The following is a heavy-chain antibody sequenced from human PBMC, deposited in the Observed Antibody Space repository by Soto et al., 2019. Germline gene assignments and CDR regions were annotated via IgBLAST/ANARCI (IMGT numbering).Heavy chain of an antibody. J-gene: IGHJ3*02. CDR1: GFTFSSYS. V-gene: IGHV3-21*01. CDR3: ARDGGIEVAGTDYAFAI. Sequence: GSLRLSCAASGFTFSSYSMNWVRQAPGKGLEWVSSISSGSSYIYYADSVKGRFTISRDNAKNSLYLQMNSLRAEDTAVYYCARDGGIEVAGTDYAFAIWGQGTMVTVSS. D-gene: IGHD6-19*01. CDR2: ISSGSSYI.